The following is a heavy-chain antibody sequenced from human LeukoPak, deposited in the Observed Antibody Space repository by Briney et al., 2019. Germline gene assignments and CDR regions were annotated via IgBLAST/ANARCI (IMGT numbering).Heavy chain of an antibody. CDR3: ARGHTAVTRHFDF. Sequence: PGESLRLSCAASGFPFSTFWMSWVRQAPGKGLEWVSIISSGSSAIFSADALKGRFTISRDDAKNLLYLDMNSLRAEDTAVYYCARGHTAVTRHFDFWGQGTLVTVSS. CDR1: GFPFSTFW. J-gene: IGHJ4*02. CDR2: ISSGSSAI. D-gene: IGHD4-17*01. V-gene: IGHV3-21*01.